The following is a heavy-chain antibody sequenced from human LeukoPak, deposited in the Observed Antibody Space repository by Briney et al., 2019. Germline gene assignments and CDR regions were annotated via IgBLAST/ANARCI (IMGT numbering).Heavy chain of an antibody. V-gene: IGHV3-30*02. CDR2: IRSDGSEK. D-gene: IGHD3-9*01. CDR1: GFTFSSYD. Sequence: GGSLRLSCAASGFTFSSYDMHWVRQDPGKGLEWVAFIRSDGSEKYYADSVKGRFTISRDNAKNSLYLQMNSLRAEDTAVYYCARAALYDILTEGGIVWGQGTLVTVSS. CDR3: ARAALYDILTEGGIV. J-gene: IGHJ4*02.